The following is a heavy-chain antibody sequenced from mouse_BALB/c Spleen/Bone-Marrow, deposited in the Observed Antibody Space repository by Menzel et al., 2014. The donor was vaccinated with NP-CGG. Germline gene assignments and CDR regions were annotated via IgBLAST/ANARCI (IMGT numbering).Heavy chain of an antibody. V-gene: IGHV7-3*02. CDR3: ARDSDWFPY. CDR1: GFTFTDNY. CDR2: IRSKANGYTT. J-gene: IGHJ3*01. Sequence: EVQVVESGGGLVQPGGSPRLSCATSGFTFTDNYMSWVRQPPGKALEWLGFIRSKANGYTTEYSASVKGRFTISRDNSQSILYLQMNTLRAEDSATYYCARDSDWFPYWGQGTLVTVSA.